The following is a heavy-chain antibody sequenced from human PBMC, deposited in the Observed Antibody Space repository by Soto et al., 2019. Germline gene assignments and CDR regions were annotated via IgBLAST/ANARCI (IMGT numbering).Heavy chain of an antibody. Sequence: LSCAASGFTFSSYGMHWVRQAPGKGLEWVAVISYDGSNKYYADSVKGRFTISRDNSKNTLYLQMNSLRAEDTAVYYCAKSITIFGVVIQTFDYWGQGTLVTVSS. CDR3: AKSITIFGVVIQTFDY. D-gene: IGHD3-3*01. CDR1: GFTFSSYG. V-gene: IGHV3-30*18. CDR2: ISYDGSNK. J-gene: IGHJ4*02.